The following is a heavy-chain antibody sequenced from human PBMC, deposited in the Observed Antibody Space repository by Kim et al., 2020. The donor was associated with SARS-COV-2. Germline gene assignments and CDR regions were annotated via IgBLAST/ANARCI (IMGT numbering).Heavy chain of an antibody. D-gene: IGHD1-26*01. Sequence: GGSLRLSCAASGFTFSSYSMNWVRQAPGKGLEWVSSISSSSSYIYYADSVKGRFTISRDNAKNSLYLQMNSLRAEDTAVYYCARETIWGCYYVRYFDYWGQGTLLTVSP. V-gene: IGHV3-21*01. CDR1: GFTFSSYS. CDR3: ARETIWGCYYVRYFDY. J-gene: IGHJ4*02. CDR2: ISSSSSYI.